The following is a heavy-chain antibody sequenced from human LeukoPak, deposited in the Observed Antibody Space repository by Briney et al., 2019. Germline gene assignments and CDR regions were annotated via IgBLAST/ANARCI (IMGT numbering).Heavy chain of an antibody. D-gene: IGHD5-24*01. CDR3: SRDRMGTESFDY. CDR2: ISSGGST. CDR1: GFTVRSNY. V-gene: IGHV3-66*01. J-gene: IGHJ4*02. Sequence: HPGESLRLSCAASGFTVRSNYMSWVRQAPGKGLEWVSVISSGGSTYGADSVKGRFTISRDSSKNTLYLQMKSLRAEDTALYYCSRDRMGTESFDYWGQGTLVTVSS.